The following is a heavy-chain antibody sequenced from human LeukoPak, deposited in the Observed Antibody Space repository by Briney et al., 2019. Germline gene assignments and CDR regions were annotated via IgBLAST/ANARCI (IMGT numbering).Heavy chain of an antibody. D-gene: IGHD3-22*01. Sequence: GGSLRLSCAASGFTFSNYWIHWVRQAPGKGLVWVSRIDNAGGITTYADSVKGRFTISRDNAENTLYLQMNSLRVEDTAVYYCVRSAFHAGSGNYYDYWGQGTLVTVSS. V-gene: IGHV3-74*03. CDR3: VRSAFHAGSGNYYDY. J-gene: IGHJ4*02. CDR1: GFTFSNYW. CDR2: IDNAGGIT.